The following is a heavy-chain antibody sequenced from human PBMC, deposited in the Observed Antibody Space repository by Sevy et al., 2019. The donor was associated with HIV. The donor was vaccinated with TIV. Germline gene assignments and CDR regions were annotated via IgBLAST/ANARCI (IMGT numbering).Heavy chain of an antibody. V-gene: IGHV1-18*04. CDR1: GYTFTSYG. J-gene: IGHJ4*02. D-gene: IGHD3-22*01. Sequence: ASVKVSCKASGYTFTSYGISWVRQAPGQGLEWMGWISAHNGNTNYAQKLQGRVTMTTDTSTSTAYMELRSLRSDDTAVYYCARVGDYYYDSSGYYDYWGQGTLVTVSS. CDR3: ARVGDYYYDSSGYYDY. CDR2: ISAHNGNT.